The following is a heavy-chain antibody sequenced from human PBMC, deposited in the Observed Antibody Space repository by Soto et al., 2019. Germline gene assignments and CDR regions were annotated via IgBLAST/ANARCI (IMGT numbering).Heavy chain of an antibody. Sequence: QVQLQESGPGLVKPSQTLSLTCTVSGGSISSGGYYWSWIRQHPGKGLEWIGYIYYSGSTYYNPSLKSRVTISVDTSKNQFSLKLSSVTAADTAMYYCARGGADYGDYGVEYWGQGTLVTVSS. J-gene: IGHJ4*02. D-gene: IGHD4-17*01. CDR3: ARGGADYGDYGVEY. V-gene: IGHV4-31*03. CDR2: IYYSGST. CDR1: GGSISSGGYY.